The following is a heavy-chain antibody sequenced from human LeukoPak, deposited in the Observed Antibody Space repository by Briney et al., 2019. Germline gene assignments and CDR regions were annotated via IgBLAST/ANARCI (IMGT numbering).Heavy chain of an antibody. CDR1: GFTFSSYA. V-gene: IGHV3-23*01. Sequence: GGSLRLSCAASGFTFSSYAMSWVRQAPGKGLEWVSAISGSGGSTYYADTVKGRFTISRDNSKNTLYLQMNSLRAEDTAVYYCAKRDRYSYGYSDYWGQGTLVTVSS. CDR3: AKRDRYSYGYSDY. D-gene: IGHD5-18*01. J-gene: IGHJ4*02. CDR2: ISGSGGST.